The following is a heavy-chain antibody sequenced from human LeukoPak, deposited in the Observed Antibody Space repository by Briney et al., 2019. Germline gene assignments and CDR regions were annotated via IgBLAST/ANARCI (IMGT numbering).Heavy chain of an antibody. CDR1: GFTFRSYA. V-gene: IGHV3-23*01. Sequence: SGGSLRLSCAAPGFTFRSYAMSWVRQAPGKGLEWVSAISGSGGSTHYADSVKGRFTISRDNSKNTLYLQMNSLRADGTAVYYCAESAGSYEGNFDYWGQGTLVTVSS. D-gene: IGHD1-26*01. J-gene: IGHJ4*02. CDR2: ISGSGGST. CDR3: AESAGSYEGNFDY.